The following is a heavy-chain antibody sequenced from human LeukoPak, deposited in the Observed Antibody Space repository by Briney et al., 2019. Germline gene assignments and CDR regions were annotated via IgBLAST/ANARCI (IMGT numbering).Heavy chain of an antibody. V-gene: IGHV3-7*05. CDR3: GRGPGYRSDY. CDR1: GLTFNTYW. D-gene: IGHD5-12*01. J-gene: IGHJ4*02. Sequence: PGGSLRLSCAASGLTFNTYWMTWVRQAPGKGLEWVANINRDGNEKNYVGSVRGRFTISRDNTKNSLYLQMNSLTVEDTAVYYCGRGPGYRSDYWGQGTLVTVSS. CDR2: INRDGNEK.